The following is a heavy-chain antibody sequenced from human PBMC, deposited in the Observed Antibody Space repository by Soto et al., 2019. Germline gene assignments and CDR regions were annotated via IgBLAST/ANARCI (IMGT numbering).Heavy chain of an antibody. CDR2: ISCYNGKT. V-gene: IGHV1-18*01. Sequence: QVQVVQSGDEVKETGASVRVSCKTSGYSFTAYGISWVRQAPGQGLEWMGWISCYNGKTKYAQKVQGRVTMTTDTSTSTAYMEXRXLXSDDTAIYYCARDAPPPELRFLEWHNYDYNGMDVWGQGTTVTVSS. J-gene: IGHJ6*02. CDR3: ARDAPPPELRFLEWHNYDYNGMDV. CDR1: GYSFTAYG. D-gene: IGHD3-3*01.